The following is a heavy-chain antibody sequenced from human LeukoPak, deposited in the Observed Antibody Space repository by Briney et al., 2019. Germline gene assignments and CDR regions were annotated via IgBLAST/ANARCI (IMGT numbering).Heavy chain of an antibody. Sequence: PSETLSLTCTVSGDSISGCYWSWIRQPPGKGLEWIGYIYYSGSTNYNPSLNSRVTISVDTSKNQFSLKLSSVTAADTAVYYCARQDYGDYGVGYWGQGTLVTVSS. D-gene: IGHD4-17*01. CDR1: GDSISGCY. V-gene: IGHV4-59*08. CDR3: ARQDYGDYGVGY. CDR2: IYYSGST. J-gene: IGHJ4*02.